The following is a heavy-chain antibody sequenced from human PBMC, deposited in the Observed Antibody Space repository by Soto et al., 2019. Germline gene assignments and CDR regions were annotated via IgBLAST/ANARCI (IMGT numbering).Heavy chain of an antibody. V-gene: IGHV3-30-3*01. CDR1: GFTFSSYA. CDR3: ASAMDV. Sequence: QVQLVESGGGVVQPGRSLRLSCAASGFTFSSYAMHWVRQAPGKGLEWVAVISYDGSNKYYADSVKGRFTISRDNSKNTLYLQMNSLREEDTAVYYCASAMDVWGQGTTVTVSS. CDR2: ISYDGSNK. J-gene: IGHJ6*02.